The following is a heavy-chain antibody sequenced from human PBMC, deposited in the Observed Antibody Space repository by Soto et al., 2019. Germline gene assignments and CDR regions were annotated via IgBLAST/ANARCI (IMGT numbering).Heavy chain of an antibody. V-gene: IGHV4-4*02. CDR3: ATKDTSRFY. CDR2: SHQSGDT. J-gene: IGHJ4*02. CDR1: GVSISSHDW. Sequence: QVQLQESGPGLVKPSGTLSLTCAVSGVSISSHDWWTWVRQPPGKGLEWIGESHQSGDTNYNSSLGSRVTISVDKSKNQFSLNLSSVTVADTAVYYCATKDTSRFYRGQGTLVTVSS. D-gene: IGHD6-13*01.